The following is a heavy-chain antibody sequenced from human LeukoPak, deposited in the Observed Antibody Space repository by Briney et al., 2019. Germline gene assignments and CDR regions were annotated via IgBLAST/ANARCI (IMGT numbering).Heavy chain of an antibody. CDR2: INPSGSSA. V-gene: IGHV1-46*01. CDR1: GYTFTGYY. Sequence: ASVKVSCKASGYTFTGYYMHWVRQAPGQGLEWMGFINPSGSSAAYAQKLQGRLTMTRDMFTSTDYMELTSLTSDDTAVYYCARDNSVGETAWWFDPWGQGTLVTVSS. CDR3: ARDNSVGETAWWFDP. J-gene: IGHJ5*02. D-gene: IGHD1-26*01.